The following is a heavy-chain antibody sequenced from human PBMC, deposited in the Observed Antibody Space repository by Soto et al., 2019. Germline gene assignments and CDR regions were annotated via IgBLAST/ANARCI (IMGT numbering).Heavy chain of an antibody. V-gene: IGHV3-21*06. J-gene: IGHJ4*02. Sequence: PGGSLRLSCTVLGFTLTNENMNWVRQAPGKGLEWVSSISSRSTFINYADSVKGRFTISRANDKGLVYLQMNSLRAEDTAVYYCARDPPLSMIVVVGVDDFWGQGTLVPVSS. D-gene: IGHD3-22*01. CDR1: GFTLTNEN. CDR3: ARDPPLSMIVVVGVDDF. CDR2: ISSRSTFI.